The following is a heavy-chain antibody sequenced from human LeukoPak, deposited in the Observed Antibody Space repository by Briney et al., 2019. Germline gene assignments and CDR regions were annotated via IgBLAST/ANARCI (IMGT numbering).Heavy chain of an antibody. V-gene: IGHV3-74*01. J-gene: IGHJ4*02. Sequence: PGRSLRLSCAASGFTFSSYWMHWVRQAPGKGLVWVSRINSDGSSTSYADSVKGRFTISRDNAKNTLYLQMNSLRAEDTAVYYCARGTIDYGDPYFDYWGQGTLVTVSS. CDR3: ARGTIDYGDPYFDY. CDR1: GFTFSSYW. CDR2: INSDGSST. D-gene: IGHD4-17*01.